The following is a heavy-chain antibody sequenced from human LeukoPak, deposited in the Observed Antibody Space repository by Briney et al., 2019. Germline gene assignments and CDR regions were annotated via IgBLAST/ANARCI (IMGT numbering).Heavy chain of an antibody. V-gene: IGHV4-34*01. D-gene: IGHD3-22*01. CDR2: INRSGST. CDR1: GGSFSGYY. J-gene: IGHJ4*02. Sequence: PSETLSLTCAVYGGSFSGYYWSWIRQPPGKGLEWIGEINRSGSTNYNPSLKSRVTISVDTSKNQFSLKLSSVTAADTAVYYCARGVYYDSSGYPRFDYWGQGTLVTVSS. CDR3: ARGVYYDSSGYPRFDY.